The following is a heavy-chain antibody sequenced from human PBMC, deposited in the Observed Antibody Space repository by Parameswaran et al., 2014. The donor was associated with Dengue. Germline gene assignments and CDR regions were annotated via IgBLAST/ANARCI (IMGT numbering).Heavy chain of an antibody. Sequence: WIRQPPGKGLEWIGYIYYTGSTTYNPSLKSRVTISIDKSKNQFSLKLDSVTAADAAVYYAVTGGGRYLYYGMDVWGQGTTVTVSS. J-gene: IGHJ6*02. V-gene: IGHV4-59*01. CDR2: IYYTGST. CDR3: VTGGGRYLYYGMDV. D-gene: IGHD7-27*01.